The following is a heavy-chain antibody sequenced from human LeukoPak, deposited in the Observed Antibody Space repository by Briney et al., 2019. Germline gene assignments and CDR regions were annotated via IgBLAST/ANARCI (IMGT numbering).Heavy chain of an antibody. J-gene: IGHJ5*01. CDR2: ISSSSSYI. D-gene: IGHD2-2*01. CDR1: GFTFSSYS. V-gene: IGHV3-21*04. CDR3: AKDRHAPGRYCSSTSCFPFDS. Sequence: GGSLRLSCAASGFTFSSYSTNWVRQAPGKGLEWVSYISSSSSYIYYADSVKGRFTISRDNTKNTLYLQMNSLRAEDTAVYYCAKDRHAPGRYCSSTSCFPFDSWGQGTLVTVSS.